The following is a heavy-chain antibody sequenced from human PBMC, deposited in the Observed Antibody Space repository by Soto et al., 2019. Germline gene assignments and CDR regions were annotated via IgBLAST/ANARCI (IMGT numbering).Heavy chain of an antibody. Sequence: PGESLKISCKGSGYSFTSYWIGWVRQMPGKGLEWMGIIYPGDSDTRYSPSFQGQVTTSADKSISTAYLQWSSLKASDTAMYYCARGQPKAQYYFDYWGQGTLVTVSS. CDR2: IYPGDSDT. J-gene: IGHJ4*02. CDR1: GYSFTSYW. V-gene: IGHV5-51*01. D-gene: IGHD6-13*01. CDR3: ARGQPKAQYYFDY.